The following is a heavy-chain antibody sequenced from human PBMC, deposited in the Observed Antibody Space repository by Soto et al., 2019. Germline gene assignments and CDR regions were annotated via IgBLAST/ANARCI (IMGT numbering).Heavy chain of an antibody. CDR3: SPDSSGGVFDC. CDR2: IDYSGAST. CDR1: GFNFRNYA. V-gene: IGHV3-23*01. Sequence: PGGSLRLSCAASGFNFRNYAMIWVRQAPGKGLEWVSTIDYSGASTKYADSVRGRFTISRDNSKNTLYLQMNSLRAEDTAVYYCSPDSSGGVFDCWGQGTLVPVSS. J-gene: IGHJ4*02. D-gene: IGHD6-19*01.